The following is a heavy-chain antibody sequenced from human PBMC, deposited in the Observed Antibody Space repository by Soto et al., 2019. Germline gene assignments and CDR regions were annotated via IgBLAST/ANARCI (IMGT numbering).Heavy chain of an antibody. CDR1: GYTFTSYG. D-gene: IGHD5-18*01. CDR3: ARRRRASYGYAAYYYYGMDV. V-gene: IGHV1-18*04. J-gene: IGHJ6*02. Sequence: ASVKVSCKASGYTFTSYGISWVRQAPGQGLEWMGWISAYNGNTNYAQKLQGRVTMTTDTSTSTVYMELRSLRSDDTAVYYCARRRRASYGYAAYYYYGMDVWGQGTTVTVSS. CDR2: ISAYNGNT.